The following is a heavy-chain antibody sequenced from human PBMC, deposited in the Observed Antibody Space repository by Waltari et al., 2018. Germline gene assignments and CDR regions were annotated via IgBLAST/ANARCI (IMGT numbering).Heavy chain of an antibody. D-gene: IGHD1-26*01. CDR3: AKDSEKGAGLDYYYYMDV. V-gene: IGHV3-23*03. Sequence: EVQLLESGGGLVQPGGSLRLSCVASGFTFSGYAMSWVRQAPGKGLEWASVIYSGGGSTYYAASVKGRFTVSRDNSKNTLYLQMNSLRAEDTAVYYCAKDSEKGAGLDYYYYMDVWGKGTTVTVSS. CDR2: IYSGGGST. CDR1: GFTFSGYA. J-gene: IGHJ6*03.